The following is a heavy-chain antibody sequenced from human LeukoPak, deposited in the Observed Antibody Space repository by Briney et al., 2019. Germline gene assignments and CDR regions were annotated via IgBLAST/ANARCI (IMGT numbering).Heavy chain of an antibody. CDR1: GFTFSSYS. J-gene: IGHJ4*02. V-gene: IGHV3-48*04. CDR3: ASNNWNYNYYFDD. CDR2: ISSSSSTI. Sequence: GGSLRLSCAASGFTFSSYSMNWVRQAPGKGLEWVSYISSSSSTIYYADSVKGRFTISRDNAKNSLYLQMNSLTAEDTAVYYCASNNWNYNYYFDDWGQGTLVTVSS. D-gene: IGHD1-7*01.